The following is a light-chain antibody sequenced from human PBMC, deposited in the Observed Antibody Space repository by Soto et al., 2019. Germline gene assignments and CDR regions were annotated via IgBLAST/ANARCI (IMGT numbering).Light chain of an antibody. V-gene: IGKV3D-20*02. J-gene: IGKJ4*01. CDR2: SAS. CDR3: QEGNYWPA. Sequence: EIVMTQSPATLSVSPGERATLSCRASQSINGNYLAWYQQKPGQPPRLLIYSASFRATGIPDRFSGSGSGTDFTLTISSLEPEDFAVYYCQEGNYWPAFGGGTKVDIK. CDR1: QSINGNY.